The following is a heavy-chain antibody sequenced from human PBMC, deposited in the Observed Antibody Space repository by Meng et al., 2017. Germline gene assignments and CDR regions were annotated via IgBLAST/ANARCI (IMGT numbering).Heavy chain of an antibody. CDR2: IYTSGST. Sequence: QGQFKEWGPALLKPSLTLSLTCTASGGSIRSGSYDWSWIRHPAGKGLEWLGRIYTSGSTNYNPSLKSRVTISVDTSKNQFSLKLSSVTAADTAVYYCARSGGYYYGEEYYFDYWGQGTLVTVSS. D-gene: IGHD3-22*01. CDR3: ARSGGYYYGEEYYFDY. CDR1: GGSIRSGSYD. V-gene: IGHV4-61*02. J-gene: IGHJ4*02.